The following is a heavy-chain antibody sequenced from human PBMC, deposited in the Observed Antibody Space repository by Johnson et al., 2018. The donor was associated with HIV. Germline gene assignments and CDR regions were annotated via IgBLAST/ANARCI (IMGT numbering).Heavy chain of an antibody. CDR3: ASRPGLYYYDGSGFDAFDI. CDR2: INWNGGST. D-gene: IGHD3-22*01. Sequence: VLLVESGGGVVQPGRSLRLSCAASGFTFDDYGMSWVRQAPGKGLEWVSGINWNGGSTGYADSVKGRFTISRDNAKNSLYLQMNSLRAEDTALYYCASRPGLYYYDGSGFDAFDIWGQGTMVTVSS. V-gene: IGHV3-20*04. J-gene: IGHJ3*02. CDR1: GFTFDDYG.